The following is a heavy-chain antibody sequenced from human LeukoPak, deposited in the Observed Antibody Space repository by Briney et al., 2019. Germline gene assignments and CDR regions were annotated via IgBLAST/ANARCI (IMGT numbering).Heavy chain of an antibody. J-gene: IGHJ4*02. Sequence: GGSPRLSCSASGFTFSSYVMHWVRQAPGKGLEYVSAISSNGGSTYYADSVKGRFTISRDNSKNTLYLQMNSLRVEDTGVYYCAGRRYGGNFFDYWGQGTLVTVSS. CDR3: AGRRYGGNFFDY. D-gene: IGHD4-23*01. CDR1: GFTFSSYV. V-gene: IGHV3-64*04. CDR2: ISSNGGST.